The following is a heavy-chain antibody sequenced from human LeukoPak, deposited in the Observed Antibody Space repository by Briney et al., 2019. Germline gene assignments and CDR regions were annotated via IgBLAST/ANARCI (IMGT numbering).Heavy chain of an antibody. CDR1: GGSISSSSYY. D-gene: IGHD6-13*01. Sequence: PSETLSLTCTVSGGSISSSSYYWGWIRQPPGKGLEWIGSIYYSGSTYYNPSLKSRVTISVDTSKNQFSLKLSSVTAADTAVYYCARHSMAAAGTYSFDYWGQGTLVTVSS. CDR2: IYYSGST. J-gene: IGHJ4*02. V-gene: IGHV4-39*01. CDR3: ARHSMAAAGTYSFDY.